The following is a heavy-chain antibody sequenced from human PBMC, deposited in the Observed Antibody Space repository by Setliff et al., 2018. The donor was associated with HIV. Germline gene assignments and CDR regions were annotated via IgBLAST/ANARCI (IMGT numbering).Heavy chain of an antibody. J-gene: IGHJ6*03. D-gene: IGHD3-3*01. Sequence: VASVKVSCKASGYTFTSYGISWVRQAPGQGLEWMGWISAYNGNTNYAQKLQGRVTMTTDTSTSTAYMELRSLRSDDTAVYYCARDGYYNSWSGYGYYYYYMDVWGKGTTVTAP. CDR2: ISAYNGNT. CDR3: ARDGYYNSWSGYGYYYYYMDV. CDR1: GYTFTSYG. V-gene: IGHV1-18*01.